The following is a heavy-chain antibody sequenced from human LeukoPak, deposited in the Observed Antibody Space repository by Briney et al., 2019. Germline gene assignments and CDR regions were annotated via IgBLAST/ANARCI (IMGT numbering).Heavy chain of an antibody. CDR3: ATSDSSGYYYLPDDY. CDR1: GYTFTDYY. Sequence: GATVKISCKVSGYTFTDYYMHWVQQAPGKGLEWMELVDPEDGETIYAEKFQGRVTITADTSTDTAYMELSSLRSEDTAVYYCATSDSSGYYYLPDDYWGQGTLVTVSS. CDR2: VDPEDGET. D-gene: IGHD3-22*01. J-gene: IGHJ4*02. V-gene: IGHV1-69-2*01.